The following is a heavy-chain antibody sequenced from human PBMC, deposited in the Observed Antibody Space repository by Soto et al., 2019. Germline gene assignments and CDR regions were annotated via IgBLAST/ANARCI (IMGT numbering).Heavy chain of an antibody. CDR2: NYHSGTN. V-gene: IGHV4-59*01. D-gene: IGHD5-12*01. CDR1: CVTISTYC. Sequence: SETLSLTCAVSCVTISTYCWSCIRQPAGEGLEWIVYNYHSGTNNYNNSLKSRVTILVDTSKNQFYLRLTSVTAADTAIYYCVRAAYIGYGHPIDHWGQGTIVTFSS. CDR3: VRAAYIGYGHPIDH. J-gene: IGHJ4*02.